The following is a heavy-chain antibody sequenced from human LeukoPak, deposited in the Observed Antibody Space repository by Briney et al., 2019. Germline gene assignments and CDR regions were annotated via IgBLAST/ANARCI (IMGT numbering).Heavy chain of an antibody. CDR3: AKLGHSDGWYLGAFDI. Sequence: PSQTLSLTCAVPGGSITGHYWNWIRQTPGMRLDWIGYTSYSRTTIYNSYFKGRATMSIDTSKNQLYLNLTSVTATDTAVYYCAKLGHSDGWYLGAFDIWGQGTTVIVSS. V-gene: IGHV4-59*08. CDR1: GGSITGHY. D-gene: IGHD6-19*01. CDR2: TSYSRTT. J-gene: IGHJ3*02.